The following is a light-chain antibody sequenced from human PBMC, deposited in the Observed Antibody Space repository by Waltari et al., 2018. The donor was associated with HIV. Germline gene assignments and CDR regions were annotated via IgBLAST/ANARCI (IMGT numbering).Light chain of an antibody. CDR1: QNVNIK. CDR2: AAS. V-gene: IGKV3D-15*01. J-gene: IGKJ4*01. Sequence: ETVMTQSPATLSVSPGERATLSCRASQNVNIKLAWDQHKPGQAPRLLIYAASTRATGIPASFSGSGSGTEFTLTISSLQSEDVAVYYCQQYDTWPLTFGGGTKVEI. CDR3: QQYDTWPLT.